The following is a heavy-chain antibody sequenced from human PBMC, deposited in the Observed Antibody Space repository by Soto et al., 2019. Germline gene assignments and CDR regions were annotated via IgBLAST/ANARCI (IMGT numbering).Heavy chain of an antibody. J-gene: IGHJ4*02. CDR1: GFSFYNYA. D-gene: IGHD2-15*01. CDR3: AKEEGDMSWAYDY. Sequence: PGGSLRLSCAASGFSFYNYAMHWVRQAPGKGLEWVAVIANDGGNKYYAESVKGRFTISRDNSKNTLYLQMNSLRPDDTAVYYCAKEEGDMSWAYDYWGQGTLVTVS. V-gene: IGHV3-30-3*01. CDR2: IANDGGNK.